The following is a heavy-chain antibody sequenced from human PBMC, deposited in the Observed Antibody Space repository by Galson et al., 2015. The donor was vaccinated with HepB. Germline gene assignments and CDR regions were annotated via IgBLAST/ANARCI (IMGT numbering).Heavy chain of an antibody. D-gene: IGHD2-15*01. CDR1: GYTFTSYG. CDR2: ISAYNGNT. J-gene: IGHJ4*02. Sequence: SVKVSCKASGYTFTSYGISWVRQAPGQGLEWMGWISAYNGNTNYAQKLQGRVTMTTDTSTSTAYMELRSLRSDDTAVYYCARVVSCSGGSCYSGSDYWGQGTLVTVSS. V-gene: IGHV1-18*01. CDR3: ARVVSCSGGSCYSGSDY.